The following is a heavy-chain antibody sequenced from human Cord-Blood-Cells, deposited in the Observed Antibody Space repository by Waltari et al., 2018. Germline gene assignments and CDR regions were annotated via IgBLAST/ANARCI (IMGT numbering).Heavy chain of an antibody. CDR2: IYHSGST. Sequence: QVQLQESGPGLVKPSETLSLTCAVSGYSISSGYYWGWIRQPPGKGLEWIGSIYHSGSTYYNPSLKSRVTISVDTAKNQFSLKLSSVTAADTAVYYCARVVYGITGIFDYWGQGTLVTVSS. D-gene: IGHD1-20*01. J-gene: IGHJ4*02. CDR3: ARVVYGITGIFDY. CDR1: GYSISSGYY. V-gene: IGHV4-38-2*01.